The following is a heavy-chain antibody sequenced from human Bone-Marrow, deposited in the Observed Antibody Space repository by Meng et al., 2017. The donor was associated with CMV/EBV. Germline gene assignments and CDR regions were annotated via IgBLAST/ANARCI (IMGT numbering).Heavy chain of an antibody. CDR3: ARDRMYYFDY. J-gene: IGHJ4*02. V-gene: IGHV3-30*04. Sequence: LSLTCAASGFTFSSYAMHWVRQAPGKGLEWVAVISYDGSNKYYADSVKGRFTISRDNSKNTLYLQMNSLRAEDTAVYYCARDRMYYFDYWGQGTLVTVSS. CDR1: GFTFSSYA. CDR2: ISYDGSNK.